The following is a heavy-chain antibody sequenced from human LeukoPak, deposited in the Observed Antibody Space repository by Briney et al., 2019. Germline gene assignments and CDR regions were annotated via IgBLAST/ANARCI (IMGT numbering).Heavy chain of an antibody. D-gene: IGHD3-22*01. V-gene: IGHV4-59*11. Sequence: SETPSLTCTASGGSISSHYWSWIRQPPGKGLEWIGYIYYSGSTNYNPSLKSRVAISVDTSKNQFSLKLSSVTAADTAVYYCARELDSSGYYYDAFDIWGQGTMVTVSS. CDR2: IYYSGST. J-gene: IGHJ3*02. CDR1: GGSISSHY. CDR3: ARELDSSGYYYDAFDI.